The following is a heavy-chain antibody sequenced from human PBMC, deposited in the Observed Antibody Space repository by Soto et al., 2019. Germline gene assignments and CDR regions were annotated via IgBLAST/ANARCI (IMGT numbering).Heavy chain of an antibody. V-gene: IGHV4-30-4*02. CDR1: GASIRSTDYY. Sequence: SETLSLTCTVSGASIRSTDYYWSWIRQAPGKGLEWIGYVYYTGSTYYNPSLMSRLTISVDTSKNQFSLKLSSVTAADTAVYYCASGYSSSWGKSLSYGMDVWGQGTTVTVSS. CDR3: ASGYSSSWGKSLSYGMDV. J-gene: IGHJ6*02. CDR2: VYYTGST. D-gene: IGHD6-13*01.